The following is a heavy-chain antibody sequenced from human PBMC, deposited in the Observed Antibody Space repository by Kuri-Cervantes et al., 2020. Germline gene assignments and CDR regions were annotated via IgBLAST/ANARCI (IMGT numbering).Heavy chain of an antibody. CDR2: ISGSGGST. Sequence: GESLKNSCAASGFTFSSYAMSWVRQAPGKGLEWVSAISGSGGSTYYTDSVKGRFTISRDNSKNTLYLQMNSLRAEDTAVYYCAKELYYYDSSGYYPFDYWGQGTLVTVSS. J-gene: IGHJ4*02. D-gene: IGHD3-22*01. CDR1: GFTFSSYA. CDR3: AKELYYYDSSGYYPFDY. V-gene: IGHV3-23*01.